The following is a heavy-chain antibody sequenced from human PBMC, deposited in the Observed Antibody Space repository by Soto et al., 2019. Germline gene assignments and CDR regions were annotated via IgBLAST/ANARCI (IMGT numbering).Heavy chain of an antibody. CDR2: IYYSGST. Sequence: ASETLSLTCTVSGGSISSGGYYWSWIRQHPGKGLEWIGYIYYSGSTYYNPSLRGRVTISTHTSNNQFSLELRAVTAADTAVYYCARQNPYSTGSYYFDLWGQGTLVTVSS. CDR1: GGSISSGGYY. CDR3: ARQNPYSTGSYYFDL. V-gene: IGHV4-31*03. J-gene: IGHJ4*02. D-gene: IGHD6-19*01.